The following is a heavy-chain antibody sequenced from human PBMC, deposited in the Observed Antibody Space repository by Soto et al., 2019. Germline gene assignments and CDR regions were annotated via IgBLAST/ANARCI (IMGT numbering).Heavy chain of an antibody. J-gene: IGHJ6*02. CDR1: GYTFTNNW. CDR2: IYPGDSDT. V-gene: IGHV5-51*01. CDR3: ARRSEHHYASAKNYGLDV. D-gene: IGHD3-10*01. Sequence: PGESLKISCKGSGYTFTNNWVGWVRQMPGKGLEWMGIIYPGDSDTRYSPSFQGRVTISVDKSIATAYLQCSSLKASDTAMYYRARRSEHHYASAKNYGLDVWGQGTTVAVSS.